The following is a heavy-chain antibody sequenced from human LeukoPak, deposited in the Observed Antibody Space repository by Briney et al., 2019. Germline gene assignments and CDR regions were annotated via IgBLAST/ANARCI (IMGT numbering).Heavy chain of an antibody. CDR1: GFTFSSYA. V-gene: IGHV3-30-3*01. Sequence: GGSLRLSCAASGFTFSSYAMHWVRQAPGKGLEWVAVISYDGSTKYYADSVKGRFTISRDNSKNTQFLQMNSLRAEDTAVYYCARGGTVLTIFDYWGQGTLITVSS. D-gene: IGHD2-8*01. CDR2: ISYDGSTK. CDR3: ARGGTVLTIFDY. J-gene: IGHJ4*02.